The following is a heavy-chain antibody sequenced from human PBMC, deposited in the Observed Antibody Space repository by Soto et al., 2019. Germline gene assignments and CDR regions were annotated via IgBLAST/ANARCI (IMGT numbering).Heavy chain of an antibody. CDR1: GFTFSSYS. D-gene: IGHD2-15*01. V-gene: IGHV3-21*01. J-gene: IGHJ5*02. CDR2: ISSSSSYI. CDR3: ARACSGGSCYGLNWFDP. Sequence: GESLKISCAASGFTFSSYSMNWVRQAPGKGLEWVSSISSSSSYIYYADSVKGRFTISRDNAKNSLYLQMNSLRAEDTAVYYCARACSGGSCYGLNWFDPWGQGTLVTVSS.